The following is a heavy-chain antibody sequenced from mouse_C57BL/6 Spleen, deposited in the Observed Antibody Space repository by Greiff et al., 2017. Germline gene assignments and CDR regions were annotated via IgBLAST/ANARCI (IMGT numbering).Heavy chain of an antibody. J-gene: IGHJ4*01. CDR1: GYTFTSYW. Sequence: QVQLQQPGAELVKPGASVKLSCTASGYTFTSYWMHWVKQRPGHGLEWIGMIHPTSGSTNYNATFKSTATLTGDKSSSTAYMQLSILTSEDSADYYWAREGSGYGYAMDYWGQGTSVTVSS. CDR2: IHPTSGST. CDR3: AREGSGYGYAMDY. V-gene: IGHV1-64*01. D-gene: IGHD2-14*01.